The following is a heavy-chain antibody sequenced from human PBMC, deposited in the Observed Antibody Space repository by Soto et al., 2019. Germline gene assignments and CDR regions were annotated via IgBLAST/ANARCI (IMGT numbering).Heavy chain of an antibody. Sequence: PSETLSLTCTVSGASIISFDYYWTWIRQPPGKGLEWIGHIYHTGATYYNPSLESRVVMSVDTSNNQFSLKLSSVTAADTAVFYCARGAVVSLVRGVMGGNWFDPWGQGTLVTVSS. V-gene: IGHV4-30-4*01. CDR2: IYHTGAT. CDR3: ARGAVVSLVRGVMGGNWFDP. D-gene: IGHD3-10*01. J-gene: IGHJ5*02. CDR1: GASIISFDYY.